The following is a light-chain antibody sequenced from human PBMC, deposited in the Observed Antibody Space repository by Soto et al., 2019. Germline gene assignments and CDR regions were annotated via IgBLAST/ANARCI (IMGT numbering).Light chain of an antibody. J-gene: IGKJ2*01. CDR1: QGVSSSY. Sequence: EIVLTQSPGTLSLSPGERATLSCMASQGVSSSYLAWYQQKPGQPPRLLIYAASSRATGIPDWFSGSGSGTDFTLTISRLEPEDFPVYYWPQYYNSPYTFGQGTKLEVK. CDR2: AAS. V-gene: IGKV3-20*01. CDR3: PQYYNSPYT.